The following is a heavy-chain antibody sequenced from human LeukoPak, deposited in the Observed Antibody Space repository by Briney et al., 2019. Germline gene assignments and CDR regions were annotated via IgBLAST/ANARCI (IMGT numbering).Heavy chain of an antibody. CDR2: IYYSGST. CDR1: GGSISSSSYY. Sequence: KASETLSLTCTVSGGSISSSSYYWGWIRQPPGKGLEWIGSIYYSGSTYYNPSLKSRVTISVDTSKNQFSLKLSSVTAADTAVYYCARDSSGWHGAEFDPWGQGTLVTVSS. CDR3: ARDSSGWHGAEFDP. J-gene: IGHJ5*02. V-gene: IGHV4-39*07. D-gene: IGHD6-19*01.